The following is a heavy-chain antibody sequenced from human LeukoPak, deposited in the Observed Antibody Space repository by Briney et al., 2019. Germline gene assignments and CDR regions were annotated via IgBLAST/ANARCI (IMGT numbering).Heavy chain of an antibody. CDR1: GYTFTSYD. CDR2: MNPNSGNT. J-gene: IGHJ4*02. D-gene: IGHD4-11*01. V-gene: IGHV1-8*01. CDR3: AREGADYSNSYYFDY. Sequence: GASVKVSCKASGYTFTSYDINWVRQATGQGLEWMGWMNPNSGNTGYAQKFQGRVTITADESTSTAYMELSSLRSEDTAVYYCAREGADYSNSYYFDYWGQGTLVTVSS.